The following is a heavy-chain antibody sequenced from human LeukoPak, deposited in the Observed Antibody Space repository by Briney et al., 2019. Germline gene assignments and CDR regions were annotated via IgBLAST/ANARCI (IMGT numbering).Heavy chain of an antibody. CDR1: GFTFSSYG. J-gene: IGHJ5*02. V-gene: IGHV3-30*02. CDR2: IRYDGSNK. Sequence: GGSLRLSCAASGFTFSSYGMLWVRQAPGKGLEWVAFIRYDGSNKYYADSVKGRFTISRDNSKNTLYPQMNSLRAEDTAVYYCAKGEGVPAAPVFPWGQGTLVTVSS. CDR3: AKGEGVPAAPVFP. D-gene: IGHD2-2*01.